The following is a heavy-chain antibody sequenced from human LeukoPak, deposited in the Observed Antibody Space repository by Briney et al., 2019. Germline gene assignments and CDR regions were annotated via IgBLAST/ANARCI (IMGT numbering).Heavy chain of an antibody. D-gene: IGHD2-15*01. J-gene: IGHJ6*03. CDR3: ARDRILVDYLKNYYYYYYMDV. Sequence: SETLSLTCAVYGGSFSGYYWSWIRQPPGKGLEWIGEINHSGSTNYNPSLKSRVTISVNTSKNQFSLKLSSVTAADTAVYYCARDRILVDYLKNYYYYYYMDVWGKGTTVTVSS. CDR1: GGSFSGYY. CDR2: INHSGST. V-gene: IGHV4-34*01.